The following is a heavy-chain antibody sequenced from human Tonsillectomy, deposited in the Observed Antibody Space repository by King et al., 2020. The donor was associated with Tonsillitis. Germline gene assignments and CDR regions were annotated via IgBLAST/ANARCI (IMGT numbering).Heavy chain of an antibody. V-gene: IGHV5-51*01. CDR2: IYPGDSDT. J-gene: IGHJ4*02. D-gene: IGHD1-26*01. Sequence: RQMPGKGLKCMGIIYPGDSDTRYSPSFQGQVTISADKSISTAYLQWSRLKASDTAIYYCARLAHGWELPFDYWGQGTLVTVSS. CDR3: ARLAHGWELPFDY.